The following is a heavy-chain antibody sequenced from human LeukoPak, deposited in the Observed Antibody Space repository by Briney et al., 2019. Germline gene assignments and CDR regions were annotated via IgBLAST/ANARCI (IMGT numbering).Heavy chain of an antibody. V-gene: IGHV3-30*02. Sequence: PGGSLRLSCAASGFTFSNYGMHWVRQAPGKGLEWVAFIRYDGSNKYYEDSVKGRITISRDNSKNTLYLQMNGLRAEDTAMYYCAKDYSSGWNLDYWGQGTLVTVSS. D-gene: IGHD6-19*01. J-gene: IGHJ4*02. CDR1: GFTFSNYG. CDR2: IRYDGSNK. CDR3: AKDYSSGWNLDY.